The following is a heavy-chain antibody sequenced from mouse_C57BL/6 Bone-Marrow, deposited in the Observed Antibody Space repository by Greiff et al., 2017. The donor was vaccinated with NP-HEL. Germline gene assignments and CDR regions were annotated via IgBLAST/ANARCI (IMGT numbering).Heavy chain of an antibody. J-gene: IGHJ4*01. CDR2: INPNNGGT. Sequence: VQLQQSGPELVKPGASVKIPCKASGYTFTDYNMVWVKQSHGKSLEWIGDINPNNGGTIYNQKFKGKATLTVDKSSSTAYMELRSLTSEDTAVYYCARSLGRHYAMDYWGQGTSVTVSS. V-gene: IGHV1-18*01. D-gene: IGHD4-1*01. CDR1: GYTFTDYN. CDR3: ARSLGRHYAMDY.